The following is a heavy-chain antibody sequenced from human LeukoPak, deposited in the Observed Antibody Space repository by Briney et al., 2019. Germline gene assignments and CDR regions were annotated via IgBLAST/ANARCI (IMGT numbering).Heavy chain of an antibody. J-gene: IGHJ5*02. CDR1: GFTFSSYG. V-gene: IGHV3-30*02. D-gene: IGHD6-13*01. CDR2: IRYDGSNK. CDR3: AKDRPVAAAGTRNWFDP. Sequence: GGSLRLSCAASGFTFSSYGMHWVRQAPGKGLEWVAFIRYDGSNKYYADSVKGRFTISRDNSKNTLYLQMNSLRAEDTAVYYCAKDRPVAAAGTRNWFDPWGQGTLVTVSS.